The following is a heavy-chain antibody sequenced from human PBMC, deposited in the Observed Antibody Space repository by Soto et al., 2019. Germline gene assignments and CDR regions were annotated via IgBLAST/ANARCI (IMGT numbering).Heavy chain of an antibody. V-gene: IGHV4-31*03. CDR1: GGSISSGGYY. D-gene: IGHD3-22*01. CDR3: ATYDSSDYYSGSPIGWFDP. J-gene: IGHJ5*02. CDR2: LYYSGST. Sequence: QVQLQESGPGLVKPSQTLSLTCTVSGGSISSGGYYWSWIRQHPGKGLEWIGYLYYSGSTYYNPSLQSRVTISVDTSKNQFSLKLSSVTAADTAVYYCATYDSSDYYSGSPIGWFDPWGQGTLVTVSS.